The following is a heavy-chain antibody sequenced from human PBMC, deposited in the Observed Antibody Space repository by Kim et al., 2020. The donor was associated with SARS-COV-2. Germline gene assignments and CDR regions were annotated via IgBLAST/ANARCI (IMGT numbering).Heavy chain of an antibody. D-gene: IGHD2-21*02. Sequence: GGSLRLSCAASGLTFSKHSMNWVRQAPGKGPESVAVISSDGSNKYYADSVKGRFTISRDNSKNTVYLQMNSLRADDTAVYYCANWAGTSDFYGPFDYWGQGTLVTVSS. V-gene: IGHV3-30-3*01. CDR2: ISSDGSNK. J-gene: IGHJ4*02. CDR3: ANWAGTSDFYGPFDY. CDR1: GLTFSKHS.